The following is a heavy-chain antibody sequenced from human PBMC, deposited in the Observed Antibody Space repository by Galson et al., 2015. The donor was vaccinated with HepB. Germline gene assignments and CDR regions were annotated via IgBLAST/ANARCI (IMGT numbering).Heavy chain of an antibody. D-gene: IGHD4-23*01. CDR1: GFTFSSYG. CDR2: ISYDGSTK. Sequence: SLRLSCAASGFTFSSYGMHWVRQAPGKGLEWVAVISYDGSTKYYADSVKGRFTISRDNSKNTLYLQMNSLRAEDTAVYYCAKDPGDYVGSYFDYWGQGTLVTVSS. V-gene: IGHV3-30*18. CDR3: AKDPGDYVGSYFDY. J-gene: IGHJ4*02.